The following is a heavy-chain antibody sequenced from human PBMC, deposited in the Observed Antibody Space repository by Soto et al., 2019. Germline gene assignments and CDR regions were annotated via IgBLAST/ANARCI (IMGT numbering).Heavy chain of an antibody. Sequence: ELLLLESGGGLVQPGGSLRLSCAASGFVFSSYAMSWVRQAPGKGLEWVSAISGSGGTTYYADSVKGRLTISRDNPKNTLYLQMNSLRAEDTAVYYCAREPLRTVANNWCDPWGQGTLVTVSS. D-gene: IGHD4-17*01. V-gene: IGHV3-23*01. CDR1: GFVFSSYA. CDR3: AREPLRTVANNWCDP. CDR2: ISGSGGTT. J-gene: IGHJ5*02.